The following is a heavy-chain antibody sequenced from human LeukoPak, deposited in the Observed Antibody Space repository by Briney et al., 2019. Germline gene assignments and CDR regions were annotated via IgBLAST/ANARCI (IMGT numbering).Heavy chain of an antibody. J-gene: IGHJ3*02. Sequence: GRSLRLSCAASGFTFSSCAMHWVRQAPGKGLEWVAVISYDGSNKYYADSVKGRFTISRDNSKNTLYLQMNSLRAEDTAVYYCARAPVITMVRGVMGEAFDIWGQGTMVTVSS. CDR1: GFTFSSCA. D-gene: IGHD3-10*01. CDR3: ARAPVITMVRGVMGEAFDI. V-gene: IGHV3-30-3*01. CDR2: ISYDGSNK.